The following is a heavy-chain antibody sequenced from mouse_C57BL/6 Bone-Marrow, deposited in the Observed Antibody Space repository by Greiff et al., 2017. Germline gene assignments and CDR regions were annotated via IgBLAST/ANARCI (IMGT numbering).Heavy chain of an antibody. CDR1: GYTFTSYW. Sequence: QVQLQQPGAELVKPGASVKLSCKASGYTFTSYWMQWVKQRPGQGLEWIGEIDPSDSYTNYNQKFKGKATLTVDTSSSTAYMQLSSLTSEDPAVYYCARDGYEDAMDYWGQGTSVTVSS. CDR2: IDPSDSYT. D-gene: IGHD2-2*01. CDR3: ARDGYEDAMDY. V-gene: IGHV1-50*01. J-gene: IGHJ4*01.